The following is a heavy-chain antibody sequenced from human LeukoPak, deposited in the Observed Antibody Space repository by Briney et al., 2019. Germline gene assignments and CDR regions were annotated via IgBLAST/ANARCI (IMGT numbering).Heavy chain of an antibody. Sequence: GGSLRLSCAASGFTFSSYWMHWVRQAPGKGLVWVSRINSDGSSTSYADSVKGRFTISRDNANNFLYLQMNSLRAEDTAVYYCATETNGRHYDYWGQGTLLTVSS. V-gene: IGHV3-74*01. CDR3: ATETNGRHYDY. J-gene: IGHJ4*02. D-gene: IGHD1-14*01. CDR2: INSDGSST. CDR1: GFTFSSYW.